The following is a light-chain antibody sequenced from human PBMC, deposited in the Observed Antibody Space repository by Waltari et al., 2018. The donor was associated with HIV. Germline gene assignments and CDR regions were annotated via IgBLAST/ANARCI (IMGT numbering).Light chain of an antibody. CDR2: EVT. CDR3: SSYANKNGFYVV. V-gene: IGLV2-8*01. Sequence: QSALTQPPSASGSPGQSVTTSCPGTNSAIGGYNYVSCYQQHPGKAPKLVISEVTKRPSGVPGRFSGSKSGTTASLTVSGLQAEDEADYYCSSYANKNGFYVVFGGGTRLTVL. CDR1: NSAIGGYNY. J-gene: IGLJ2*01.